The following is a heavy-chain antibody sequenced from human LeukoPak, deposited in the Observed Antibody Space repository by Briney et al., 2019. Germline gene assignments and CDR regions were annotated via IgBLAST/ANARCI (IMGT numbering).Heavy chain of an antibody. CDR1: GFTFSSYA. D-gene: IGHD5-12*01. CDR3: ARDLGYDFYYFYGMDV. CDR2: ISYDGSNK. J-gene: IGHJ6*02. V-gene: IGHV3-30-3*01. Sequence: GGSLRLSCEASGFTFSSYAMRWVRQAPGKGLEWVAVISYDGSNKYYADSVKGRFTISRDNSKNMLYLQMNSLRAEDTAVYYCARDLGYDFYYFYGMDVWGQGTTVTVSS.